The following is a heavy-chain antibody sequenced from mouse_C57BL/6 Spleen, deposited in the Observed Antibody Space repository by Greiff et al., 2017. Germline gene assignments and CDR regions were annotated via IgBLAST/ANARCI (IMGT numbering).Heavy chain of an antibody. J-gene: IGHJ1*03. V-gene: IGHV1-80*01. CDR2: IYPGDGDT. CDR1: GYAFSSYW. Sequence: QVKLQQSGAELVKPGASVKISCKASGYAFSSYWMNWVKQRPGKGLEWLGQIYPGDGDTNYNGKFKGKATMTADKSSSTAYMQLSSLTSEDSAVYFCARGDYDENFEVWGTGTTVTVSS. D-gene: IGHD2-4*01. CDR3: ARGDYDENFEV.